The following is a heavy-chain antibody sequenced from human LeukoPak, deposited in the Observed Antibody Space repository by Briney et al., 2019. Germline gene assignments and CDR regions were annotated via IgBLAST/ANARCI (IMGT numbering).Heavy chain of an antibody. V-gene: IGHV4-39*01. Sequence: SETLSLTCTGSGGSISSSSYYWGWIRQPPGKGLEWIGSIYFSGSTYYNPSLKSRVTISVDTSKNQFSLRLSSVTAADTAVYYCARSSTGHALYYFDYWGQGTLVTVSS. CDR1: GGSISSSSYY. J-gene: IGHJ4*02. CDR2: IYFSGST. CDR3: ARSSTGHALYYFDY. D-gene: IGHD4-17*01.